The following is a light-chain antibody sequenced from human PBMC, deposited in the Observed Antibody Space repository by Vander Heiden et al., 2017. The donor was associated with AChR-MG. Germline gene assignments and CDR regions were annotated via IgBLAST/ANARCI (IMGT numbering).Light chain of an antibody. V-gene: IGKV3-11*01. CDR1: QSVSSY. Sequence: IVLTQSPATLFLSPGERATLSCRASQSVSSYLAWYQQKPGQAPRLLIYDASNRATDFTLTISSLEPEDFAVYYCQQRSIWPLTFGGGTKVEIK. J-gene: IGKJ4*01. CDR2: DAS. CDR3: QQRSIWPLT.